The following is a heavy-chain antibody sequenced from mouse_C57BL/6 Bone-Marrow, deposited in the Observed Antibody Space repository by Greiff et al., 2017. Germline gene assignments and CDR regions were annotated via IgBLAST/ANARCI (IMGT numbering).Heavy chain of an antibody. CDR1: GYTFTSYW. D-gene: IGHD2-4*01. Sequence: VQLQQPGAELVKPGASVKMSCKASGYTFTSYWITWVKQRPGQGLEWIGDIYPTSGRTNYNEKFKSKAILTVDTSSNSAYMQLSSLTSEDSAVYYCARSYDYDGAWFAYWGQGTLVTVSA. CDR2: IYPTSGRT. CDR3: ARSYDYDGAWFAY. J-gene: IGHJ3*01. V-gene: IGHV1-55*01.